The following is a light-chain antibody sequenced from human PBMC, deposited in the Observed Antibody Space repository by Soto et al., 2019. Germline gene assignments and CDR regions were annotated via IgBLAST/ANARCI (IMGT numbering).Light chain of an antibody. CDR2: EDN. J-gene: IGLJ2*01. V-gene: IGLV6-57*01. CDR3: QSYDSSDLV. CDR1: SGSIASNY. Sequence: NFMLTQPHSVSASPGKTVTISCTRSSGSIASNYVQWYQQRPGSSPTTVIYEDNQRPSGVPDRFSGSIDSSSNSASLTISGMRTEDEADYYCQSYDSSDLVFGGGTKVTVL.